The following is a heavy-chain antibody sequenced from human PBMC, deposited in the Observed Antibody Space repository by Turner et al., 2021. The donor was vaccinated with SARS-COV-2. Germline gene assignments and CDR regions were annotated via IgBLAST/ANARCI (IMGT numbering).Heavy chain of an antibody. Sequence: QVELVQSGAAGMKPGSSVKVFCKASGGTFSIYVISWVRQAPGRGLEWMGVIIPIFGIANCAQKYQGRVTITADKSTSTAYMGWSRKRSEDTAVYYGATGYADCGGDCSIDYWGQGTLVAVSS. CDR2: IIPIFGIA. D-gene: IGHD2-21*02. CDR1: GGTFSIYV. CDR3: ATGYADCGGDCSIDY. V-gene: IGHV1-69*14. J-gene: IGHJ4*02.